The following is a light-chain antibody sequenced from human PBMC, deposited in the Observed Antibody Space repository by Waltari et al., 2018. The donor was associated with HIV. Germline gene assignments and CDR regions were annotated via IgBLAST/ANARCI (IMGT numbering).Light chain of an antibody. Sequence: EIVLTQSPGTLSLSPGERVTLSCRASQMVSSAYLAWYQHRPGQAPRLLIYGASTKATGVPDRFSGNGFGTDFTLTISRLEPEDIAMYYCQQYGASPETFGQGARVEI. V-gene: IGKV3-20*01. CDR2: GAS. CDR3: QQYGASPET. CDR1: QMVSSAY. J-gene: IGKJ1*01.